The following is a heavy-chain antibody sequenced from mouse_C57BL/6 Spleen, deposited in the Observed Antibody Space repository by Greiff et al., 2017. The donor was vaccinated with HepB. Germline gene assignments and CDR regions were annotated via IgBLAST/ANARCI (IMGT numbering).Heavy chain of an antibody. Sequence: QVQLQQPGTELVKPGASVKLSCKASGYTFTSYWMHWVKQRPGQGLEWIGNINPSNGGTDYNEKFKSKATLTVDKSSSTAYMQLSSLTSEDSAVYYCARKKLLQTYFDYWGQGTTLTVSS. CDR1: GYTFTSYW. J-gene: IGHJ2*01. CDR2: INPSNGGT. V-gene: IGHV1-53*01. CDR3: ARKKLLQTYFDY. D-gene: IGHD1-1*01.